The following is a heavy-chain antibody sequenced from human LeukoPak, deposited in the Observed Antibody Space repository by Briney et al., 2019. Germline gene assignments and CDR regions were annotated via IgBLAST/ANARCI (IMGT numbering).Heavy chain of an antibody. CDR3: ARLPAAINGYFDP. J-gene: IGHJ5*02. Sequence: PGGSLRPSCAASGFTFSSYAMSWVRQAPGKGLEWVSAISGSGGSTYYADSVKGRFTISRDNSKNTLYLQMYSLRAEDTAVYYCARLPAAINGYFDPWGQGTLVTVSS. CDR1: GFTFSSYA. D-gene: IGHD2-2*01. V-gene: IGHV3-23*01. CDR2: ISGSGGST.